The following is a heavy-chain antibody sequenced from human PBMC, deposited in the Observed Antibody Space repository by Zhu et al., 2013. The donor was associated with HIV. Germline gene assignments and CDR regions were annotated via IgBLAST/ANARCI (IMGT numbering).Heavy chain of an antibody. J-gene: IGHJ3*02. V-gene: IGHV1-2*02. CDR3: ARQYYFDSSGLDDAFDI. CDR1: GYTFTGYY. Sequence: QVQLVQSGAEVKKPGASVKVSCKASGYTFTGYYMHWVRQAPGQGLEWMGWINPNSGGTNYAQTFQGRVTMTRDTSISTAYMDLSRLRSDDTAVYYCARQYYFDSSGLDDAFDIWGQGQWSPSLQ. CDR2: INPNSGGT. D-gene: IGHD3-22*01.